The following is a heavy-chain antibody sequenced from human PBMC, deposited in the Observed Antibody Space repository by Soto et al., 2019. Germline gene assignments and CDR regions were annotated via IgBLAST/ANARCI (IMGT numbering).Heavy chain of an antibody. CDR3: ARDNSTALPAY. J-gene: IGHJ4*02. CDR2: IWYDGSNK. CDR1: GFTFSSYG. D-gene: IGHD4-4*01. Sequence: GGSVRLSCAASGFTFSSYGMHWVRQAPGKGLEWVAVIWYDGSNKYYADSVKGRFTISRDNSKNTLYLQMNSLRAEDTAVYYCARDNSTALPAYWGQGTLVTVSS. V-gene: IGHV3-33*01.